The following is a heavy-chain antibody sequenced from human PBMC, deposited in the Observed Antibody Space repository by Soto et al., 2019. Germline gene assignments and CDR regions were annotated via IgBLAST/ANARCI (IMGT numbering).Heavy chain of an antibody. CDR3: ARSPRGYSYGHLTFDY. V-gene: IGHV5-51*01. CDR2: IHPGDSDT. CDR1: GYSFTSYW. D-gene: IGHD5-18*01. Sequence: GESLKISCKGSGYSFTSYWIGWVRQMPGKGLEWMGIIHPGDSDTRYSPSFQGQVTISADKSISTAYLQWSSLKASDTAMYYCARSPRGYSYGHLTFDYWGQGTLVTVSS. J-gene: IGHJ4*02.